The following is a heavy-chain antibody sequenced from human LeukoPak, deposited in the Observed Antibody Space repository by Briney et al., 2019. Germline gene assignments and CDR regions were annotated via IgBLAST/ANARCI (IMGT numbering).Heavy chain of an antibody. CDR1: GFTVSSNY. J-gene: IGHJ4*02. Sequence: GGSLRLSCAASGFTVSSNYMSWVRQAPGKGLEWGSVIYSGGSTYYADSVKGRFTISRDNSKNTLYLQMNSLRAEDTAVYYCATAKLGYCSSTSCRSPYYFDYWGQGTLVTVSS. CDR2: IYSGGST. V-gene: IGHV3-53*01. D-gene: IGHD2-2*01. CDR3: ATAKLGYCSSTSCRSPYYFDY.